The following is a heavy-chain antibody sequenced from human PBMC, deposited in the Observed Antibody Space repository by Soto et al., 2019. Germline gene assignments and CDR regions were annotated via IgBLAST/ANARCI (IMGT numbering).Heavy chain of an antibody. V-gene: IGHV3-15*07. CDR2: VKTKSEGETT. CDR3: TTLGPS. Sequence: EVQLVESGGGWVKPGGSLTLSCVASGFTFGDAWMNWVRQAAGKGLEWVGHVKTKSEGETTDYAAPVKGRFTIWRDDSTNTLYLQMNSLKSEDTGTYFCTTLGPSWGQGTQVTVSS. J-gene: IGHJ5*02. CDR1: GFTFGDAW.